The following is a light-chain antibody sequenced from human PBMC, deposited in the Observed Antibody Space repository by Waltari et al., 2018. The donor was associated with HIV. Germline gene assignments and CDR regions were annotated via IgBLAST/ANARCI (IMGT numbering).Light chain of an antibody. CDR2: DVN. J-gene: IGLJ3*02. Sequence: QSALTQPASVSGSPGQSITISCTGTNSYIGNYNLVSWYQQFPGKAPKLLIYDVNKRPVGVSNRSTGSKSGNTASLTISGLQAEDEADYYCCSYAGALVFGGGTRLTVL. CDR3: CSYAGALV. CDR1: NSYIGNYNL. V-gene: IGLV2-23*02.